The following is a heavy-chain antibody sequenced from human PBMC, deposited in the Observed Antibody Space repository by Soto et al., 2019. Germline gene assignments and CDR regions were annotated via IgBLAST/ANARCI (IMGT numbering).Heavy chain of an antibody. D-gene: IGHD3-9*01. Sequence: GGSLRLSCAASGFTVNYFYMSWIRQAPGRGLEWVSYITSSGKTNYAASVKGRFTISRDNAKKSLFLQMNSLRADDTAVYYCARKGDGDWFFDYWGQGTLVTVSS. CDR2: ITSSGKT. CDR1: GFTVNYFY. CDR3: ARKGDGDWFFDY. V-gene: IGHV3-11*03. J-gene: IGHJ4*02.